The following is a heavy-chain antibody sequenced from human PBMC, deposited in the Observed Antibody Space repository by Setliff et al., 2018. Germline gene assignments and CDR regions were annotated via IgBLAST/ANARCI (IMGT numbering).Heavy chain of an antibody. CDR1: GGSISSGGYS. Sequence: SETLSLTCAVSGGSISSGGYSWSWIRQPPGKGLEWIGYIYHSGSTYYNPSLKSRVTISVDRSKNQFSLKLSSVTAADTAVYYCARGKTFFGAFIRAFDIWGQGRMVTVSS. J-gene: IGHJ3*02. CDR2: IYHSGST. V-gene: IGHV4-30-2*01. D-gene: IGHD3-3*01. CDR3: ARGKTFFGAFIRAFDI.